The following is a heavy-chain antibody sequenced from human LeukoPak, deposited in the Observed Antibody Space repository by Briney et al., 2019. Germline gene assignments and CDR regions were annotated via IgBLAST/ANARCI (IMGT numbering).Heavy chain of an antibody. CDR3: AKGARRFLEWLLDYYYYMDV. V-gene: IGHV3-23*01. CDR2: ISGSGGST. CDR1: GFTFSSYA. Sequence: PWGSLRLSCAASGFTFSSYAMSWVRQAPGKGLEWVSAISGSGGSTYYADSVKGRFTISRDNSKNTLYLQMNSLRAEDTAVYYCAKGARRFLEWLLDYYYYMDVWGKGTTVTVSS. J-gene: IGHJ6*03. D-gene: IGHD3-3*01.